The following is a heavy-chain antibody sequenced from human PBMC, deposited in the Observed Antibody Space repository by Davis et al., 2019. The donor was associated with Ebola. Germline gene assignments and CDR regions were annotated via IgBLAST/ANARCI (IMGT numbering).Heavy chain of an antibody. D-gene: IGHD2-15*01. CDR2: IIPMFGTA. Sequence: SVKVSCKASGDTVSIHALTWVRQAPGQGLEWMGGIIPMFGTATYAQQFQGRVTMTTASSTSTAYMELRSLRSDDTAVYFCARVTCSGDSCFSADYWGQGTLVTVSS. CDR1: GDTVSIHA. J-gene: IGHJ4*02. CDR3: ARVTCSGDSCFSADY. V-gene: IGHV1-69*05.